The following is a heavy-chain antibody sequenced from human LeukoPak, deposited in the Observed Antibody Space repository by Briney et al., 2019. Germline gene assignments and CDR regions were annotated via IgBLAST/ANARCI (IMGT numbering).Heavy chain of an antibody. J-gene: IGHJ4*02. CDR2: ISYDGSNK. CDR1: GFTFSSYA. CDR3: ASFVDIVATMTVDY. D-gene: IGHD5-12*01. Sequence: PGGSLRLSCAASGFTFSSYAMHWVRQAPGKGLEWVAVISYDGSNKYYADSVKGRFTISRDNSKNTLYLQTNSLRAEDTAVYYCASFVDIVATMTVDYWGQGTLVTVSS. V-gene: IGHV3-30-3*01.